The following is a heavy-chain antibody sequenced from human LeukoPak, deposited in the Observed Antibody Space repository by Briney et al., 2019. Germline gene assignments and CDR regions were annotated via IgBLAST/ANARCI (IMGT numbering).Heavy chain of an antibody. D-gene: IGHD1-1*01. CDR2: IKSKIDGGTT. CDR3: VTGGYFLDY. V-gene: IGHV3-15*01. J-gene: IGHJ4*02. Sequence: GGSLRLSCAASGFTFSNARMTWVRQAPGKGLEWVGRIKSKIDGGTTDYAAPVKGRFTISRDDSRNTVYLQMNSLEIEDTAVFYCVTGGYFLDYWGQGTLVTVSS. CDR1: GFTFSNAR.